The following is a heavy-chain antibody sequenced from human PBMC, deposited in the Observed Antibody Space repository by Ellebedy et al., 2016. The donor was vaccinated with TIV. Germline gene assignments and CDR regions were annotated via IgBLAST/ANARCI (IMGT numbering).Heavy chain of an antibody. V-gene: IGHV3-48*02. J-gene: IGHJ4*02. CDR2: ISGSSSSERTI. CDR1: GLTFSRHS. Sequence: PGGSLRLSCVVSGLTFSRHSINWVRQAPGKGLEWVAYISGSSSSERTIYYADSVRGRFTISRDNAMSSLFLQMNSLRDDDTAVYFCATDIKRGEKVPEYWGQGTLVTVSS. CDR3: ATDIKRGEKVPEY. D-gene: IGHD3-16*01.